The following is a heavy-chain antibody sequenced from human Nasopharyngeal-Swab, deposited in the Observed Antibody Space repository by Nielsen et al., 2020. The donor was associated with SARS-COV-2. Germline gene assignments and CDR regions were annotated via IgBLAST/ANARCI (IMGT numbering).Heavy chain of an antibody. CDR2: IDPSDSYI. Sequence: GGSLRLSCKGSGYSFTSYWISWVRQMPGKGLEWMGRIDPSDSYINYSPSFQGHVTISADKSISTAYLQWSSLKASDTAMYYCARQYCGGDCDFDYWGQGTLVTVSS. J-gene: IGHJ4*02. CDR1: GYSFTSYW. CDR3: ARQYCGGDCDFDY. D-gene: IGHD2-21*01. V-gene: IGHV5-10-1*01.